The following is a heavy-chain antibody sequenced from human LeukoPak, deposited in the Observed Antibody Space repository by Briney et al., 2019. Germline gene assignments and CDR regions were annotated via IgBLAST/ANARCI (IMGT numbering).Heavy chain of an antibody. J-gene: IGHJ4*02. CDR3: AKDVYSGSYYCSIDY. CDR2: ISYDGSNK. D-gene: IGHD1-26*01. Sequence: GGSLRLSCAASGFTFSSYGMHWVRQAPGKGLEWVAVISYDGSNKYYADSVKGRFTISRDNSKNTLYLQMNSLRAEDTAVYYSAKDVYSGSYYCSIDYWGQGTQLTVSS. V-gene: IGHV3-30*18. CDR1: GFTFSSYG.